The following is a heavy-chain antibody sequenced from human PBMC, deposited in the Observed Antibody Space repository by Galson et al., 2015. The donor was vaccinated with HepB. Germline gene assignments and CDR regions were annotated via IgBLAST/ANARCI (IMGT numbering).Heavy chain of an antibody. D-gene: IGHD1-26*01. CDR3: ARAQLVGATTIGY. CDR2: ISYDGSNK. Sequence: SLRLSCAASGFTFSSYAMHWVRQAPGKGLEWVAVISYDGSNKYYADSVKGRFTISRDNSKNTLYLQMNSLRAEDTAVYYCARAQLVGATTIGYWGQGTLVTVSS. V-gene: IGHV3-30-3*01. CDR1: GFTFSSYA. J-gene: IGHJ4*02.